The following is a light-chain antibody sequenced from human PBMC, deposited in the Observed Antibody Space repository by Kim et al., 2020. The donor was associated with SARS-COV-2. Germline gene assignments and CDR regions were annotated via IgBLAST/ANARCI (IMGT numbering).Light chain of an antibody. CDR3: QHYGSSSYT. CDR2: AAS. V-gene: IGKV3-20*01. CDR1: QSVGSNY. Sequence: EIVLTQSPGTLSLSPGERATLSCRASQSVGSNYLAWYQQRPGQPPRLLIYAASSRATGIPDRFSGSGSGTDFTLTISRLEPEDFAVYYCQHYGSSSYTFGQGNKLEI. J-gene: IGKJ2*01.